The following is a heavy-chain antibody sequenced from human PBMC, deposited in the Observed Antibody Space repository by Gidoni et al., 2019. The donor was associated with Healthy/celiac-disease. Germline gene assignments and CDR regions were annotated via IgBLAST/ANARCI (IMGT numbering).Heavy chain of an antibody. Sequence: EVQLVESGGGLVQPGGSLKLSCAASGFTFSGSAMHWVRQAPGKGLEWVGRIRSKANSYATAYAASVKGRFTISRDDSKNTAYLQMNSLKTEDTAVYYCTRHWDYCSGGSCYSGNYWGQGTLVTVSS. CDR2: IRSKANSYAT. CDR1: GFTFSGSA. J-gene: IGHJ4*02. D-gene: IGHD2-15*01. CDR3: TRHWDYCSGGSCYSGNY. V-gene: IGHV3-73*01.